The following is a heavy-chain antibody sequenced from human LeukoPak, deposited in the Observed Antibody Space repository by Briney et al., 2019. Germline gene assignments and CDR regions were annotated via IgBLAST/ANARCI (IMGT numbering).Heavy chain of an antibody. D-gene: IGHD6-19*01. CDR3: ARGWLAEEAFDY. CDR2: IYTRGST. Sequence: PSETLSLTCTVSGGSISSYYWSWIRQPAGKGLEWIGRIYTRGSTNYNPSLKSRVTMSVDTSTNQFSLKLSSVTAADTAVYYCARGWLAEEAFDYWGQGTLVTVSS. CDR1: GGSISSYY. J-gene: IGHJ4*02. V-gene: IGHV4-4*07.